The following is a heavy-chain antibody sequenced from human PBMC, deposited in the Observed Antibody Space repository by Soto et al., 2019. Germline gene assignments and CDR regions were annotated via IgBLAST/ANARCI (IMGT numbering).Heavy chain of an antibody. V-gene: IGHV1-46*02. Sequence: QVQLMQSGAEVMKPGASVKVSCKASGYTFNTYYIHWVRQAPRQGLEWVGIINPYDGTRTYAQNFQGRVTLTRDTSTTTVYMELGSLRSEDTAVYYCARAAAGAAVRYYFDHWGKGTLVTVSS. CDR2: INPYDGTR. CDR1: GYTFNTYY. J-gene: IGHJ4*02. D-gene: IGHD6-13*01. CDR3: ARAAAGAAVRYYFDH.